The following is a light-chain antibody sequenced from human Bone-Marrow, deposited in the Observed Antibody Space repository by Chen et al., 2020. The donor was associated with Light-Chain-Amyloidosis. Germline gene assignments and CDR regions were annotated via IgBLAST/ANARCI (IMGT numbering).Light chain of an antibody. Sequence: NFTLTQPHSVSESPGKTVIISCTRSSGSIATNYVQWYQQRPDSSPTTVIYEDDQRPSGVPDRFSGSIDRSSNSASLTISGLKTEDEADYYCQSYQGSSQGVFGGGTKLTVL. CDR2: EDD. CDR3: QSYQGSSQGV. V-gene: IGLV6-57*01. J-gene: IGLJ3*02. CDR1: SGSIATNY.